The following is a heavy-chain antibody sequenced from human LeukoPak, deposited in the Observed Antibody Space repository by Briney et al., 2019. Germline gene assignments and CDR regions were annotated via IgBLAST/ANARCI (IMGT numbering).Heavy chain of an antibody. CDR1: GFTFCSYS. CDR2: ISSCSSYI. D-gene: IGHD1-1*01. J-gene: IGHJ6*02. Sequence: PGGSLRLSCAASGFTFCSYSMNWVRHAPGKGREWVSSISSCSSYIYYADSVEGRFTISRDNAKNSLYLQMNSLRAEDTAVYYCARGTKYYGMDVWGQGTTVTVSS. CDR3: ARGTKYYGMDV. V-gene: IGHV3-21*01.